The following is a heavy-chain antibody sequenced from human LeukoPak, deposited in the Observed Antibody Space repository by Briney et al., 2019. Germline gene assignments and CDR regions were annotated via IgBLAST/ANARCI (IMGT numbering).Heavy chain of an antibody. Sequence: ASVKVSCKASGGTFSSYAISWVRQAPGQGLEWMGRIIPISGTANYAQKFQGRVTITTDESTSTAYMELSSLRSEDTAVYYCARGRRSSGQTIFDYWGQGTLVTVSS. J-gene: IGHJ4*02. CDR1: GGTFSSYA. V-gene: IGHV1-69*05. CDR2: IIPISGTA. CDR3: ARGRRSSGQTIFDY. D-gene: IGHD6-19*01.